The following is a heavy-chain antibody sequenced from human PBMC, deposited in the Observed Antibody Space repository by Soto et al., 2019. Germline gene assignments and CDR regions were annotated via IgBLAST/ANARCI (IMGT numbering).Heavy chain of an antibody. D-gene: IGHD3-3*01. CDR1: GFTFSSYA. V-gene: IGHV3-23*01. J-gene: IGHJ6*02. CDR3: AKDLSGYDFWSGPLDA. Sequence: PGGSLRLSCAASGFTFSSYAMSWVRQAPGKGLEWVSAISGSGGSTYYADSVKGRFTISRDNSKNTLYLQMNSLRAEDTAVYYCAKDLSGYDFWSGPLDAWGQGTTVTVSS. CDR2: ISGSGGST.